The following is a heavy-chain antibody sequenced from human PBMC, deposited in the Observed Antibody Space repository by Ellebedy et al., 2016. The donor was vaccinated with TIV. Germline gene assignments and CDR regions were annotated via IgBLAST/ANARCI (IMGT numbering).Heavy chain of an antibody. Sequence: GESLKISCAASGFTVSSNYMSWVRQAPGKGLEWVSVIYSGGSTYYADSVKGRFTISRDNSKNTLYLQMNSLRAEDTAVYYCARDLRESGMDVWGQGTTVTVSS. V-gene: IGHV3-53*01. J-gene: IGHJ6*02. CDR1: GFTVSSNY. CDR2: IYSGGST. CDR3: ARDLRESGMDV.